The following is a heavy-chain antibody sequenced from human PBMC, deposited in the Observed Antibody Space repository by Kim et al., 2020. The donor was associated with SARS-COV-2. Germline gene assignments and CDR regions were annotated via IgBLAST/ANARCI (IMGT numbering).Heavy chain of an antibody. D-gene: IGHD3-22*01. CDR3: ARDRHYDSSGYNGMDV. Sequence: SVKSRITINPDTSKNQFSLQLNSVTPEDTAVYYCARDRHYDSSGYNGMDVWGQGTTVTVSS. J-gene: IGHJ6*02. V-gene: IGHV6-1*01.